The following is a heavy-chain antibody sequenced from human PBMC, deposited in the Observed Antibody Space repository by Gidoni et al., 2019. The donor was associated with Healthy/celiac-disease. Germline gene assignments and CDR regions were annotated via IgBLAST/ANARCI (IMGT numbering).Heavy chain of an antibody. CDR2: ISCRGGST. D-gene: IGHD1-26*01. V-gene: IGHV3-23*01. CDR3: ATSRSGSSPGTWARNWFDP. Sequence: EVQLLESGGGLVQPGGSLRRAWGASGFTFSRYAMSWCRQAPGKGLEWVSAISCRGGSTYYADSVKGRFTISRDNSKNTLYLQMNSLRAEDTAVYYCATSRSGSSPGTWARNWFDPWGQGTLVTVSS. CDR1: GFTFSRYA. J-gene: IGHJ5*02.